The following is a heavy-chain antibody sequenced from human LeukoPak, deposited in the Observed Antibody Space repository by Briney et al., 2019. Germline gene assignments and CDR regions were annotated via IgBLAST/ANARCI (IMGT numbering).Heavy chain of an antibody. V-gene: IGHV3-23*01. CDR2: ISASGGST. D-gene: IGHD2-15*01. CDR1: GFTFSSYA. J-gene: IGHJ3*02. Sequence: GGSLRLSCAASGFTFSSYAMSWVRQAPGKGLEWVSAISASGGSTYYADSVKGRFTISRDNSKNTLYVQMDSLRAEDTAIYYCAKDRRYCSGGSCCPVSGVAFDIWGQGTMVTVSS. CDR3: AKDRRYCSGGSCCPVSGVAFDI.